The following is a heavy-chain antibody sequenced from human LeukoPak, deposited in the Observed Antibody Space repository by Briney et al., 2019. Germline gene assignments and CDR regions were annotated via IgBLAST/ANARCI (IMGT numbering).Heavy chain of an antibody. D-gene: IGHD3-3*01. J-gene: IGHJ4*02. CDR2: IYYSGST. Sequence: PSETLSLTCTVSGGSISSYYWGWIRQPPGKGLEWIGSIYYSGSTYYNPSLKSRVTISVDTSKNQFSLKLSSVTAADTAVYYCARQRAYFGVVTYLVYFDYWGQGTLVTVSS. CDR3: ARQRAYFGVVTYLVYFDY. V-gene: IGHV4-39*01. CDR1: GGSISSYY.